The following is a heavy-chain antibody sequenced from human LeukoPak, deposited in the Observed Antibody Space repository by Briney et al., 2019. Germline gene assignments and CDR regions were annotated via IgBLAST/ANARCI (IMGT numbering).Heavy chain of an antibody. CDR2: IYYTGNT. CDR3: ARQTGSGLFILP. Sequence: GSLRLSCAASGFTFSDHYMDWVRQPPGMGLEWIGSIYYTGNTYYNASLKSQVSISIDTSKNQFSLKLTSVTAADTAVYYCARQTGSGLFILPGGQGTLVTVSS. CDR1: GFTFSDHY. V-gene: IGHV4-39*01. D-gene: IGHD3/OR15-3a*01. J-gene: IGHJ4*02.